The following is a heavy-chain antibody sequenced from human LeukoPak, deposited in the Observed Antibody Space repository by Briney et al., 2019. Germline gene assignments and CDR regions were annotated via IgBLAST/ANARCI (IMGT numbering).Heavy chain of an antibody. CDR3: ARQRQGRKATHYYYYYMDV. Sequence: SETLSLTCTVSGGSISSSSYYWGWIRQPPGKGLEWIGSIYYSGSTHYNPSLKSRVTISVDASKNQFSLKLTSVTAADTAVYYCARQRQGRKATHYYYYYMDVWGKGTTVTVSS. D-gene: IGHD5-24*01. CDR2: IYYSGST. CDR1: GGSISSSSYY. J-gene: IGHJ6*03. V-gene: IGHV4-39*07.